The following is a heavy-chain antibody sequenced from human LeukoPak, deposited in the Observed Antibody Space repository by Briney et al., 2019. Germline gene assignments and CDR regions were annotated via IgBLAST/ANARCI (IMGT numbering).Heavy chain of an antibody. Sequence: GESLKISCKGSGYSFTSPWIGWVRQMPGKGLEWMGIIYPGDSDTKYSPSFQGQATISADKSISTAYLQWSSLKASDTAMYYCARSYNWNYRRFDPWGQGTLVTVSS. J-gene: IGHJ5*02. V-gene: IGHV5-51*01. D-gene: IGHD1-7*01. CDR2: IYPGDSDT. CDR1: GYSFTSPW. CDR3: ARSYNWNYRRFDP.